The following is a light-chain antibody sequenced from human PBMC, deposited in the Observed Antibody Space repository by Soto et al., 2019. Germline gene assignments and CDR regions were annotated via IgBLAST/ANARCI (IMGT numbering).Light chain of an antibody. CDR1: QSIGTY. CDR2: AAS. V-gene: IGKV1-8*01. J-gene: IGKJ4*01. CDR3: QQYYLYPPT. Sequence: AIRMTQSPSSFSASTGDRVTITCRASQSIGTYLAWYQQIPGRDPKLLIFAASTLQRGVPSRFSGSGSGTDFTLTISCLQSEDFATYYCQQYYLYPPTFGGGAKVEIK.